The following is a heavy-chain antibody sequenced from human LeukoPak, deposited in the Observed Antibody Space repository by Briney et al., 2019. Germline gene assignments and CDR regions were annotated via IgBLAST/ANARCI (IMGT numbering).Heavy chain of an antibody. Sequence: ASVKVSCKASGGTFSSYAISWVRQAPGQGLEWMGWINPNSGGTNYAQKFQGWVTMTRDTSISTAYMELSRLRSDDTAVYYCARGDRSDYVWGSYRQWRGGYYFDYWGQGTLVTVSS. CDR3: ARGDRSDYVWGSYRQWRGGYYFDY. V-gene: IGHV1-2*04. CDR1: GGTFSSYA. J-gene: IGHJ4*02. D-gene: IGHD3-16*02. CDR2: INPNSGGT.